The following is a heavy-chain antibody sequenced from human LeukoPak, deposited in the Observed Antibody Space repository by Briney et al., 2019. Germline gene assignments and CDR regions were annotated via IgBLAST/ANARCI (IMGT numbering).Heavy chain of an antibody. CDR3: ARAGGSSGWSDDAFDI. J-gene: IGHJ3*02. Sequence: PSETLSLTCTVSGGSISSSSYYWSWIRQPPGKGLEWIGYIYYSGSTNYNPSLKSRVTISVDTSKNQFSLKLSSVTAADTAVYYCARAGGSSGWSDDAFDIWGQGTMVTVSS. CDR1: GGSISSSSYY. V-gene: IGHV4-61*01. D-gene: IGHD6-19*01. CDR2: IYYSGST.